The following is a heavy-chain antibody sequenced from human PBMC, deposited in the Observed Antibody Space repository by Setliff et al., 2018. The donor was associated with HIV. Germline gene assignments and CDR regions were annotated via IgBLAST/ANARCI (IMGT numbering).Heavy chain of an antibody. V-gene: IGHV3-23*03. D-gene: IGHD2-15*01. Sequence: PGGSLRLSCAASGFTFNNDAMSWVRQAPGKGLEWVSVIYIGGSSTFYADSVKGRFTISRDNSKNTLYLQMNRLRVDDTAVYYCAKDGISGGSYPPYYFDYWGQGTLVTVSS. CDR1: GFTFNNDA. J-gene: IGHJ4*02. CDR2: IYIGGSST. CDR3: AKDGISGGSYPPYYFDY.